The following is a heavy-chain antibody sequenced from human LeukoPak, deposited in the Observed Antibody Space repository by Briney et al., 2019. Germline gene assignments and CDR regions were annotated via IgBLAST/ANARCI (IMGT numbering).Heavy chain of an antibody. J-gene: IGHJ6*02. CDR2: MNPNSGNT. CDR3: AREIASSSSRYYYYGMDV. V-gene: IGHV1-8*01. Sequence: ASVKVSCKASGYTFTSYDINWVRQATGQGLEWMGWMNPNSGNTGYAQKFQGRVTMTRNTSISTAYMELSSLRSEDTAVYYCAREIASSSSRYYYYGMDVWGQGTTVTVSS. D-gene: IGHD6-13*01. CDR1: GYTFTSYD.